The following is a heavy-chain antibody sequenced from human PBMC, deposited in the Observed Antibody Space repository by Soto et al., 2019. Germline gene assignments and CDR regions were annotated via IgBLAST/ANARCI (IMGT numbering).Heavy chain of an antibody. CDR3: ARDKIDYSGSFTGYYKDIDY. Sequence: PWGSLRLSCAASGFTFISYAMHCVRQAPGKGLEWVAVISYDGRNTYYADSVKGRFTISRDNSKNTLYLQMNSLRAEDTAVYYCARDKIDYSGSFTGYYKDIDYWGRGPLVTVSS. CDR1: GFTFISYA. J-gene: IGHJ4*02. CDR2: ISYDGRNT. V-gene: IGHV3-30*04. D-gene: IGHD3-9*01.